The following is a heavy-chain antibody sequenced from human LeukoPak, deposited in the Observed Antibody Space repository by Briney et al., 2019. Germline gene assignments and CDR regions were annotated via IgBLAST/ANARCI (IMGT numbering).Heavy chain of an antibody. J-gene: IGHJ4*02. CDR3: ARDVPQMALVDYFDY. V-gene: IGHV3-30-3*01. CDR1: GFTFSSYA. D-gene: IGHD5-24*01. CDR2: ISYDGSNK. Sequence: PGGSLRLSCAASGFTFSSYAMHWVRQAPGKGLEWVAVISYDGSNKYYADSVKGRFTISRDNSKNTLYLQMNSLRAEDTAVYYCARDVPQMALVDYFDYWGQGTLVTVSS.